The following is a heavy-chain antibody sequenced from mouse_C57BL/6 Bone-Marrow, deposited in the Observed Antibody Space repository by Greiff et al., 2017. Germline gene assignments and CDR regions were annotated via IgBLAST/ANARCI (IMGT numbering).Heavy chain of an antibody. Sequence: QVQLQQPGAELVKPGASVKLSCKASGYTFTSYWMHWVKQRPGQGLEWIGMIHPNSGSTNYNEKFKSKATLTVAKSSSTAYMQLSSLTSEDAAVYYCAGGYPWYFDVWGTGTTVTVSS. CDR1: GYTFTSYW. CDR2: IHPNSGST. V-gene: IGHV1-64*01. D-gene: IGHD2-2*01. J-gene: IGHJ1*03. CDR3: AGGYPWYFDV.